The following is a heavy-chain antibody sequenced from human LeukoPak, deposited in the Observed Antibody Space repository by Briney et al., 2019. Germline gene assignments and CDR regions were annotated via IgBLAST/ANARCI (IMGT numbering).Heavy chain of an antibody. CDR1: GGSFSGYY. CDR2: INHSGST. V-gene: IGHV4-34*01. CDR3: ARGPDCSGGSCYPYWFDP. J-gene: IGHJ5*02. Sequence: SETPSLTCAVYGGSFSGYYWSWIRQPPGKGLEWIGEINHSGSTNYNPSLKSRVTISVDTSKNQFSLKLSSVTAADTAVYYCARGPDCSGGSCYPYWFDPWGQGTLVTVSS. D-gene: IGHD2-15*01.